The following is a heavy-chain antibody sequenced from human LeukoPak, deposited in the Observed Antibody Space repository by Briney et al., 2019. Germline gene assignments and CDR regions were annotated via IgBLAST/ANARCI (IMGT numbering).Heavy chain of an antibody. J-gene: IGHJ5*02. CDR1: GGSISSSNYC. CDR3: ARQELVLIPAANLNWFDP. D-gene: IGHD2-2*01. CDR2: IYYSGST. Sequence: SETLSLTCTVSGGSISSSNYCWGWIRQPPGKGLEWIGSIYYSGSTYYNPSLKSRVTISVDTSKNQFSLKLSSVTAADTAVYYCARQELVLIPAANLNWFDPWGPGTLVTVSS. V-gene: IGHV4-39*01.